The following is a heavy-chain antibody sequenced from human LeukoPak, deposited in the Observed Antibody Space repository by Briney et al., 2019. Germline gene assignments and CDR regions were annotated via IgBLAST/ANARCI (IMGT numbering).Heavy chain of an antibody. Sequence: ASVKVSCKASGYTFTSYGISWVRQAPGQGLEWMGWISAYNGNTNYAQKLQGRVTMTTDTSTSTAYMELRSLRSDDTAVYYCARESPLGYCSTSCSSYYYYYMDVWGKGTTVTVSS. CDR1: GYTFTSYG. V-gene: IGHV1-18*01. J-gene: IGHJ6*03. CDR2: ISAYNGNT. D-gene: IGHD2-2*01. CDR3: ARESPLGYCSTSCSSYYYYYMDV.